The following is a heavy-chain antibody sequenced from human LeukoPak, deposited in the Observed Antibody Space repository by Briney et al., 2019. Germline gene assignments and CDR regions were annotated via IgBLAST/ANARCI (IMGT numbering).Heavy chain of an antibody. CDR3: AREAYSYDKFDY. V-gene: IGHV3-74*01. Sequence: PGGSLRLSCAASGFTFSSHWMHWVRQAPGKGLVWVSRINSDGSSTSYADSVKGRFTISRDNAKNTLYLQMNSLRAEDTAVYYCAREAYSYDKFDYWGQGTLVTVSS. CDR2: INSDGSST. D-gene: IGHD5-18*01. CDR1: GFTFSSHW. J-gene: IGHJ4*02.